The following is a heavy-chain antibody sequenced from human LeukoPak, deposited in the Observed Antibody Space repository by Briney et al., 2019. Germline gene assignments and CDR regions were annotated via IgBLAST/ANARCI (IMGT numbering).Heavy chain of an antibody. J-gene: IGHJ4*02. CDR1: GYTFTSYD. CDR3: ARGNGYSYENADDY. Sequence: VASVKVSCKASGYTFTSYDINWVRQATGQGLEWMGWMNPNSGNTGYAQKFQGRVTMTRNTSISTAYMELSSLRSEDTAVYYCARGNGYSYENADDYWGQGTLVTVSS. D-gene: IGHD5-18*01. V-gene: IGHV1-8*01. CDR2: MNPNSGNT.